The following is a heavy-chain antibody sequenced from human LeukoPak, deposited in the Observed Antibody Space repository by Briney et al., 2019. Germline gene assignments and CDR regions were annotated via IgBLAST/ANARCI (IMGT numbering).Heavy chain of an antibody. CDR2: IGRNGRST. CDR3: VKDRDSGYDSLDS. Sequence: AGSLTLSCSAAGFTFSSYAMHWVRLAPGKGLEYVSAIGRNGRSTFYADSVRGRFTISRDNYRNTLYLQRSSLRAEDTAVYHCVKDRDSGYDSLDSWGQGTLVTVSS. CDR1: GFTFSSYA. J-gene: IGHJ4*02. V-gene: IGHV3-64D*06. D-gene: IGHD5-12*01.